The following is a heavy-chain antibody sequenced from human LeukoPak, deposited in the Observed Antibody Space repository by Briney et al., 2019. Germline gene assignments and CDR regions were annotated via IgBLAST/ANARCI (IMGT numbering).Heavy chain of an antibody. CDR3: ARALNGDPLWGYFDL. CDR2: INPNSGGT. CDR1: GYTFTGYY. D-gene: IGHD4-17*01. Sequence: ASVKVSCKASGYTFTGYYMHWVRQAPGQGLEWMGWINPNSGGTNYAQKFQGWVTMTRDTSISTAYMELSRLRSDDTAVYYCARALNGDPLWGYFDLWGRGTLVTVSS. J-gene: IGHJ2*01. V-gene: IGHV1-2*04.